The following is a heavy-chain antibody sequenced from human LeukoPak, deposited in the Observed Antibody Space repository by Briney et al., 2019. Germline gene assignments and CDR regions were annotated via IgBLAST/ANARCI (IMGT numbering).Heavy chain of an antibody. Sequence: GGSLRLSCAASGLTVSSRYMSWVRQAPGKGLEGVSINYSGGRTNYSDSVKGRFTISRDSSKNTPYLQMNSLRAEDPAVYYCASRPEGDAGVVDYWGQGTLVTVSS. D-gene: IGHD1-14*01. CDR3: ASRPEGDAGVVDY. CDR2: NYSGGRT. V-gene: IGHV3-53*01. CDR1: GLTVSSRY. J-gene: IGHJ4*02.